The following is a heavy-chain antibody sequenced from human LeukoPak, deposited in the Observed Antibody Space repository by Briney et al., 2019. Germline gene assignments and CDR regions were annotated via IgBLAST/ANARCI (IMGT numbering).Heavy chain of an antibody. V-gene: IGHV3-30*02. CDR3: AKGNSYAVGGIDIYYYYYMDV. CDR2: IRYDGSNK. CDR1: GFTFSSYC. Sequence: GGSLRLSCAASGFTFSSYCMHWVRQAPGKGLEWVAFIRYDGSNKYYADSVTGRFTISRDNSKNTLYLQMNSLRAEDTAVYYCAKGNSYAVGGIDIYYYYYMDVWGKGTTVTVSS. J-gene: IGHJ6*03. D-gene: IGHD5-18*01.